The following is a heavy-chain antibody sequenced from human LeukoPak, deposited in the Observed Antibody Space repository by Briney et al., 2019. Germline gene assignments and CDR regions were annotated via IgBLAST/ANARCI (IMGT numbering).Heavy chain of an antibody. J-gene: IGHJ6*03. D-gene: IGHD6-13*01. CDR2: IYYSGST. CDR1: GGSISSHY. CDR3: ASGSGSWFDGYMDV. Sequence: SETLSLTCTVSGGSISSHYWSWIRQPPGKGLEWIGYIYYSGSTNYNPSLKSRVTISVDTSKNQFTLKLSSVTAADTAVYYCASGSGSWFDGYMDVWGKGTTVTVSS. V-gene: IGHV4-59*11.